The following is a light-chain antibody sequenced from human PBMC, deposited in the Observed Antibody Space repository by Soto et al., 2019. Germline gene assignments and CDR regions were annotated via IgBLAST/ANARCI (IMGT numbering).Light chain of an antibody. Sequence: DIQMTQSPSTLSASVGDRVTITCRASQSINIWLTWYQQRPGKAPKLLIYEASNLESGVPSRFSGSGSGTEFTLTISGLQPDDFATYYCQQYITYPTFGQGTKVDIK. J-gene: IGKJ1*01. CDR2: EAS. V-gene: IGKV1-5*03. CDR3: QQYITYPT. CDR1: QSINIW.